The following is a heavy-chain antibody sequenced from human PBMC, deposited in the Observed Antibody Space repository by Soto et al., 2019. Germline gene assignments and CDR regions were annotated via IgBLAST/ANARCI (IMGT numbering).Heavy chain of an antibody. D-gene: IGHD1-7*01. J-gene: IGHJ4*02. CDR2: ISVYNGNT. CDR1: GYSFSNDG. CDR3: ESVHNWNYAVDD. V-gene: IGHV1-18*01. Sequence: ASVKVSCKASGYSFSNDGTSWLRQAPGQGLEWMGWISVYNGNTNYAEKFQGRVTMTTDTSTSTAYMELRGLTSDDTAVYYCESVHNWNYAVDDCGPGIRVTVSS.